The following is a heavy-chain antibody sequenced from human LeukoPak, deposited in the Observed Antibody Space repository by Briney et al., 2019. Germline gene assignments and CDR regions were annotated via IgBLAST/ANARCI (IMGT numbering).Heavy chain of an antibody. CDR1: GFTFSIQE. Sequence: GGSLRLSCAASGFTFSIQEMNSVRQAPGKGLEWVSYISSSGSIIYYADSVKGQFLISRHNAKNSLSLQMNSLRAEDTAGYYCAKNGDRGAYCSGGTCYPYYYYYMAVWGKGPTVT. CDR2: ISSSGSII. D-gene: IGHD2-15*01. V-gene: IGHV3-48*03. CDR3: AKNGDRGAYCSGGTCYPYYYYYMAV. J-gene: IGHJ6*03.